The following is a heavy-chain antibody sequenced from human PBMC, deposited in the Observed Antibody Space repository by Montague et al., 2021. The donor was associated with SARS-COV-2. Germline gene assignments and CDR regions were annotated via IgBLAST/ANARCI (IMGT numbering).Heavy chain of an antibody. CDR1: GGSVSGRSYY. CDR3: ARHPGSPKDGFDI. CDR2: IFYTGNT. J-gene: IGHJ3*02. V-gene: IGHV4-39*01. Sequence: SETLSLTCTVSGGSVSGRSYYWGWLRPPPGKGLEWIGTIFYTGNTYYNPSLQSRIAISIARTKNPFSLKLTSATAADTSLYYCARHPGSPKDGFDIWGQGTMVTVSS.